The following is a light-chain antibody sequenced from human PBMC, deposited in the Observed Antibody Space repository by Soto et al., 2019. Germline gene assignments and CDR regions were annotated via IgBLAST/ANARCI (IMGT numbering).Light chain of an antibody. V-gene: IGLV2-14*03. CDR1: SSDVGGYNY. Sequence: QSALTQPASVSGSPGQSITISCTGTSSDVGGYNYVSWYQHHPGKAPKLMIYDVNNRPSGVSHRFSGSKSGNTASLTISGLQAEDEADYHCSSYTSSSTVIFGGGTQLTVL. J-gene: IGLJ2*01. CDR2: DVN. CDR3: SSYTSSSTVI.